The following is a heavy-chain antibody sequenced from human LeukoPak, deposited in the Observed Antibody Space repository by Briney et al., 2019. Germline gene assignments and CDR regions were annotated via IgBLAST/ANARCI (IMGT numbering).Heavy chain of an antibody. D-gene: IGHD3-10*01. CDR3: ARGPISMVRGVKTRYYYYGMDG. Sequence: PGGSLRLSCAASGFTVSSNYMSWVRQAPGKGLEWVSVIYSGGSTYYADSVKGRFTISRDNSKNTLYLQMNSLRAEDTAVYYCARGPISMVRGVKTRYYYYGMDGWGQGTTVTVSS. CDR1: GFTVSSNY. CDR2: IYSGGST. V-gene: IGHV3-66*01. J-gene: IGHJ6*02.